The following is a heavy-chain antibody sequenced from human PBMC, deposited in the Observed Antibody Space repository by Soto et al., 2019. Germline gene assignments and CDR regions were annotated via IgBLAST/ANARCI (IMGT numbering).Heavy chain of an antibody. CDR1: GFTFSSYA. J-gene: IGHJ4*02. CDR3: AKSRRVTMVRGVIDY. Sequence: GGSLRLSCAASGFTFSSYAMSWVRQAPGKGLEWVSAISGSGGSTYYADSVKGRLTISRDNSKNTRYLQMNSLRAEAAAVYSCAKSRRVTMVRGVIDYWGQGTLVTVSS. V-gene: IGHV3-23*01. D-gene: IGHD3-10*01. CDR2: ISGSGGST.